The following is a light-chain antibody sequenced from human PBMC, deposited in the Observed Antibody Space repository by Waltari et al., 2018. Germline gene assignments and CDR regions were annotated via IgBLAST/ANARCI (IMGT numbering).Light chain of an antibody. CDR1: TSNIGAGHD. CDR3: QSFDNMLSGGVV. Sequence: QSVLTQPPSVSGTPGQRVTISCSGSTSNIGAGHDVHWYQHLPGTAPKLLIYGNSNRPSGVPDRSPGSKSGTSASLAITGLQADDEADYFCQSFDNMLSGGVVFGGGTKLAVL. V-gene: IGLV1-40*01. CDR2: GNS. J-gene: IGLJ2*01.